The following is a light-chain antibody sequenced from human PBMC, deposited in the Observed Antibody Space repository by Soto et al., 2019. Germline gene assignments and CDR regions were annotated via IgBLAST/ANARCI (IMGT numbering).Light chain of an antibody. Sequence: DIKVTQSPSTLSASVGDRVTITCRASQSISSWLAWYQQKPGKAPKLLIHKASTLESGVPPRFGGSESGTEFTLTISSLQPDDFATYYCQQYITSPWTFGQGTKVEIK. CDR2: KAS. V-gene: IGKV1-5*03. J-gene: IGKJ1*01. CDR1: QSISSW. CDR3: QQYITSPWT.